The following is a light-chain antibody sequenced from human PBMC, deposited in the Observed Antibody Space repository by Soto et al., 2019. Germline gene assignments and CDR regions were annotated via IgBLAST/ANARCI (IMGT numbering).Light chain of an antibody. CDR3: QQYNDSPRT. V-gene: IGKV3-20*01. J-gene: IGKJ1*01. Sequence: EIVLTQSPGTLSLSPGEKATLSCRASQSVSSYLAWYQQKPGQAPRLLIYGASTRITGIPDRFSGVGSGTDFTLTISRLYPDAFAVYYFQQYNDSPRTFVQGTKVAIK. CDR2: GAS. CDR1: QSVSSY.